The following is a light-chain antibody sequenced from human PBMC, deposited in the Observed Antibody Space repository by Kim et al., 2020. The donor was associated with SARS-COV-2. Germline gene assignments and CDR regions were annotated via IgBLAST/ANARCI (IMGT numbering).Light chain of an antibody. CDR3: QQYGSPPPT. V-gene: IGKV3-20*01. J-gene: IGKJ4*01. CDR2: GAS. CDR1: QSVSRSY. Sequence: VLTQSPGTLSLSPGERATLSCRASQSVSRSYLTWYQQKPGQAPRLLIYGASSRVTGIPDRFSGSGSGTDFTLTISRLEPEDFAVYYCQQYGSPPPTFGGGTKVEI.